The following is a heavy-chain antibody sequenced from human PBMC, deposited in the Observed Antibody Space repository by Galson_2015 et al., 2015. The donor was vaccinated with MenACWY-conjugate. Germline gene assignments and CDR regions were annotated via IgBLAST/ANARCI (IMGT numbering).Heavy chain of an antibody. CDR3: ARDDAVGATMFDY. V-gene: IGHV3-23*01. Sequence: SLRLSCAASGFTFSNFAVNWVRQAPGKGLEWVSGISGGGVSTYYADSVKGRFSISRDNSKNTLFLEMNSLRAEDTALYYCARDDAVGATMFDYWGQGTLVTVSS. CDR2: ISGGGVST. D-gene: IGHD1-26*01. J-gene: IGHJ4*02. CDR1: GFTFSNFA.